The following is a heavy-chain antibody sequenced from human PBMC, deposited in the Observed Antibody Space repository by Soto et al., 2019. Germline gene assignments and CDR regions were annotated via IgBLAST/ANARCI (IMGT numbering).Heavy chain of an antibody. CDR1: GYTFTSYG. D-gene: IGHD4-17*01. CDR2: ISAYNGNT. CDR3: ARDSLTTVTRDWFDP. J-gene: IGHJ5*02. V-gene: IGHV1-18*01. Sequence: ASVKVSCMASGYTFTSYGIRWVRQAPGQGLEWMGWISAYNGNTNYAQKLQGRVTMTTDTSTSTAYMELRSLRSDDTAVYYCARDSLTTVTRDWFDPWGQGTLVTVSS.